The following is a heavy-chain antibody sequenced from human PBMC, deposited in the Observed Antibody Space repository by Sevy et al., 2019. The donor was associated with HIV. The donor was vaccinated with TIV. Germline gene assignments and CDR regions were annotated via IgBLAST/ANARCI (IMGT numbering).Heavy chain of an antibody. D-gene: IGHD6-13*01. CDR3: AREDHTSTWNWFDP. CDR1: GFTFSSYR. Sequence: GGSLRLSCAASGFTFSSYRMNWVRQAPEKGLEWISYVSSAGSTIYYADSVKGRFTISRDNAMNSLYLQMNSLRAEDTAVYYCAREDHTSTWNWFDPWGRGTLVTVSS. CDR2: VSSAGSTI. J-gene: IGHJ5*02. V-gene: IGHV3-48*01.